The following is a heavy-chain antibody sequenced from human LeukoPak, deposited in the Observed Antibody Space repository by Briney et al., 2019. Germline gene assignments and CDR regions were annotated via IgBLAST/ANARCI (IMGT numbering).Heavy chain of an antibody. CDR2: IYYSGST. V-gene: IGHV4-39*07. Sequence: SETLSLTCTVSGGSISSSSYYWGWIRQPPGKGLEWIGSIYYSGSTNYNPSLKSRVTISVDTSKNQFSLKLSSVTAADTAVYYCARGRYYYGSGSPCDYWGQGTLVTVSS. CDR1: GGSISSSSYY. D-gene: IGHD3-10*01. CDR3: ARGRYYYGSGSPCDY. J-gene: IGHJ4*02.